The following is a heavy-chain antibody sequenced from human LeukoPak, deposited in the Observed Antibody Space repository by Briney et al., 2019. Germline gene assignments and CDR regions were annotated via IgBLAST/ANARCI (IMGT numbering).Heavy chain of an antibody. V-gene: IGHV3-11*04. Sequence: PGGSLRLSCATSGFTFSDYYMSWIRQAPGKGLEWVSYISSSGTTTHYADSVKGRFTISRDNAKNSLYLQMNSLRAEDTAVYYCAKRSGSYGPLFDYWGQGALVTVSS. D-gene: IGHD5-18*01. J-gene: IGHJ4*02. CDR3: AKRSGSYGPLFDY. CDR2: ISSSGTTT. CDR1: GFTFSDYY.